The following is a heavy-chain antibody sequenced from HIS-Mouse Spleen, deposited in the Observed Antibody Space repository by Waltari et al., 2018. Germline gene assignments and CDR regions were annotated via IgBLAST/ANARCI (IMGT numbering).Heavy chain of an antibody. Sequence: VQLVESGGGWVQPGGSLRLSCAASVCTSRSSCMSWVRQAPGKGLEWIGSIYYSGSTYYNTSLKSRVTISVDTSKNQFSLKLSSVTAADTAVYYCAREIPYSSSWYDWYFDLWGRGTLVTVSS. J-gene: IGHJ2*01. V-gene: IGHV4-39*07. D-gene: IGHD6-13*01. CDR2: IYYSGST. CDR1: VCTSRSSC. CDR3: AREIPYSSSWYDWYFDL.